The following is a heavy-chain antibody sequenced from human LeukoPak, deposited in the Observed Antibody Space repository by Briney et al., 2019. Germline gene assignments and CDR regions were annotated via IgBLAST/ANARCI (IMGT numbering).Heavy chain of an antibody. J-gene: IGHJ4*02. Sequence: SETLSLTCTVSGGSISSYYWSWIRQPAGKGLEWIGRIYTSGSTNYNPSLKSRVTMSVDTSKNQFSLKLSSVTAADTAVYYCARDRLYRGYSYGFDYWGQGTLVTVSS. D-gene: IGHD5-18*01. CDR2: IYTSGST. CDR1: GGSISSYY. CDR3: ARDRLYRGYSYGFDY. V-gene: IGHV4-4*07.